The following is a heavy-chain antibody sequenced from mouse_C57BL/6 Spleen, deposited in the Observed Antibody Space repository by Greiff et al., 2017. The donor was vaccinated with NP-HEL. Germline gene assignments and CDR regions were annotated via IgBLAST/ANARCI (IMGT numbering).Heavy chain of an antibody. CDR2: ISDGGSYT. J-gene: IGHJ1*03. V-gene: IGHV5-4*03. CDR1: GFTFSSYA. D-gene: IGHD1-1*01. CDR3: ARAYFPGNFDV. Sequence: EVKLVESGGGLVKPGGSLKLSCAASGFTFSSYAMSWVRQTPEKRLEWVATISDGGSYTYYPDNVKGRFTISRDNAKNNLYLQMSHLKSEDTAMYYCARAYFPGNFDVWGTGTTVTVSS.